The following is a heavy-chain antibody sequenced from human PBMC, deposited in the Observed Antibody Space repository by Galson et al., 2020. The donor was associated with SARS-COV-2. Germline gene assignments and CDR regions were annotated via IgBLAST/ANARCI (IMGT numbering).Heavy chain of an antibody. CDR1: GGTFSSSD. Sequence: SVKVSCKASGGTFSSSDVNWVRQAPGQGLEWLGGFIHVFHAATYAQKFQGRVTITADEPTTTAYMELTSLKSEDTAVYYCARGGCTICGMDVWGQGTTVTVSS. V-gene: IGHV1-69*13. CDR3: ARGGCTICGMDV. J-gene: IGHJ6*02. CDR2: FIHVFHAA. D-gene: IGHD2-8*01.